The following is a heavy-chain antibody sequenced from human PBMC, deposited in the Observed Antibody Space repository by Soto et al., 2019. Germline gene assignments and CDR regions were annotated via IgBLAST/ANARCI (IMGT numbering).Heavy chain of an antibody. CDR3: TTTSGYRYLDYYYYMDV. Sequence: GGSLRLSCAASGFTFSNAWMSWVRQAPGKGLEWVGRIKSKTDGGTTDYAAPVKGRFTISRDDSKNTLFLQMNSLKTEDTAVFYCTTTSGYRYLDYYYYMDVWGKGTTVTVSS. D-gene: IGHD5-12*01. CDR1: GFTFSNAW. J-gene: IGHJ6*03. CDR2: IKSKTDGGTT. V-gene: IGHV3-15*01.